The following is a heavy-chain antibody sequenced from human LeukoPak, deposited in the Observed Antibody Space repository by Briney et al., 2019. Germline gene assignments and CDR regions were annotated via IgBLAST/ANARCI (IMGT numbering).Heavy chain of an antibody. CDR1: GFTFSSYG. D-gene: IGHD6-13*01. J-gene: IGHJ4*02. V-gene: IGHV3-30*18. CDR2: ISYDGSNK. CDR3: AKSRYSSSPDY. Sequence: GGSLRLSCAASGFTFSSYGMHWVRQAPGKGLEWVAVISYDGSNKYYADSVKGRFTISRDNSKNTLYLQMNSLSAEDTAVYYCAKSRYSSSPDYWGQGTLVTVSS.